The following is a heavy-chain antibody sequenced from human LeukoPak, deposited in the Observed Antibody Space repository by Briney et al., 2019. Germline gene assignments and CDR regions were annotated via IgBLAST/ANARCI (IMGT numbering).Heavy chain of an antibody. CDR1: GLSFSNYG. D-gene: IGHD6-19*01. V-gene: IGHV3-30*18. J-gene: IGHJ5*02. CDR2: ISYDGRDK. CDR3: AKDKRGSSGWYDH. Sequence: GRSHRLSCATSGLSFSNYGMHWVRQAPGKGMEWVAFISYDGRDKYFADSDKGRLTISRDNSKNTVYLEMNSLRDEDTAVYYCAKDKRGSSGWYDHWGQGTLGTVSS.